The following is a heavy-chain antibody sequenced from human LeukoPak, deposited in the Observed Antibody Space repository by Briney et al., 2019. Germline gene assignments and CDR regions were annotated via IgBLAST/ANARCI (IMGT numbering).Heavy chain of an antibody. D-gene: IGHD6-13*01. J-gene: IGHJ3*02. Sequence: SETLSLTCTVSGGSISSYYWSWIRQPPGKGLEWIGYIYYSGSTNYNPSLKSRVTISVDTSKNQFSLKLSSVTAADTAVYYCVKGGGGRGSSRYWRAFDIWGQGTMVTVSS. CDR3: VKGGGGRGSSRYWRAFDI. CDR1: GGSISSYY. V-gene: IGHV4-59*01. CDR2: IYYSGST.